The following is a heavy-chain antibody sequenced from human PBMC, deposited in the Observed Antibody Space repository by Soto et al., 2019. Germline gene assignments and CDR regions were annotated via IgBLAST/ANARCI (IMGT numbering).Heavy chain of an antibody. CDR3: AKATATSGGAFEI. V-gene: IGHV3-23*01. CDR2: ILVGGST. J-gene: IGHJ3*02. CDR1: GFICSSYD. Sequence: LRLSCAVSGFICSSYDMIWVRQAPGKGLEWVSTILVGGSTHYEDAVKGRFTISRDTSKNTVYLQMNSLTAGDTAVYYCAKATATSGGAFEIYGQGTMVTVSS. D-gene: IGHD1-1*01.